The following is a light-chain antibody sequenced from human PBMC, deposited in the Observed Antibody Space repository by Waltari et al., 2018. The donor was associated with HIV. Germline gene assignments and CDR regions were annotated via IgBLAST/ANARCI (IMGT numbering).Light chain of an antibody. Sequence: DVQLTQSPPSLSASVGDRVTIACRPNSSIKLYLHWYQQKPGRPPKLLIYGATILQTGVPSRFSGGGSGTRFTLTISGLRPEDFATYYCQQPFAVPLTFGSGTKVDV. V-gene: IGKV1-9*01. CDR3: QQPFAVPLT. CDR1: SSIKLY. J-gene: IGKJ3*01. CDR2: GAT.